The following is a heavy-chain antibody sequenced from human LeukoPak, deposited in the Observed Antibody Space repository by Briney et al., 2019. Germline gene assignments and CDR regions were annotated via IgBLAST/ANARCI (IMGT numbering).Heavy chain of an antibody. Sequence: SQTLSLTCAISGDSVSSNSAAWNWIRQSPSRGLEWLGRTYYRSKWYNDYAVSVKSRITINPDTSKNQFSLQLNSVTPEDTAVYYCASETVAGDYYYYGMDVWGQGTTVTVSS. V-gene: IGHV6-1*01. CDR1: GDSVSSNSAA. CDR2: TYYRSKWYN. D-gene: IGHD6-19*01. CDR3: ASETVAGDYYYYGMDV. J-gene: IGHJ6*02.